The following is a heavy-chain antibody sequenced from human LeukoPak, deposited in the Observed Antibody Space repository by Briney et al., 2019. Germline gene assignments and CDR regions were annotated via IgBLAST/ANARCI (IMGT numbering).Heavy chain of an antibody. CDR2: IYYSGST. CDR1: GGSISSSSYY. J-gene: IGHJ4*02. D-gene: IGHD4-17*01. V-gene: IGHV4-39*01. CDR3: ARHDYGDHGVDY. Sequence: SETLSLTCTVSGGSISSSSYYWGWIRQPPGQGLEWIGNIYYSGSTYNNPSLKSRATISVDTSKNQFSLKLSSVTAADTAVYYCARHDYGDHGVDYWGQGTLVTVSS.